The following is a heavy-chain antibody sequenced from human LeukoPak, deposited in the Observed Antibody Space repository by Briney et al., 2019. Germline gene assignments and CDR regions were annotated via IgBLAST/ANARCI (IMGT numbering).Heavy chain of an antibody. V-gene: IGHV4-31*03. J-gene: IGHJ6*03. D-gene: IGHD3-3*01. CDR1: GGSISSGGYY. CDR3: ARTYDFWGGYGHGYMDV. CDR2: TYYSGST. Sequence: SQTLSLTCTVSGGSISSGGYYWSWIRQHPGKGLEWSGYTYYSGSTYYTPSLKSRVTISVDTSKNQCSLKLSSVTAADTAVYYCARTYDFWGGYGHGYMDVWGKGTTVTVSS.